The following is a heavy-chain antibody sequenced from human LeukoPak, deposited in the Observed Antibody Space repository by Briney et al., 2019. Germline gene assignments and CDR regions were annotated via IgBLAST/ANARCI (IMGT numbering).Heavy chain of an antibody. CDR1: GYTFIDYY. V-gene: IGHV1-2*02. D-gene: IGHD3-10*01. CDR3: ARLYGSGRRSAFDY. CDR2: INPNSAGT. J-gene: IGHJ4*02. Sequence: GTSGKVSCKASGYTFIDYYIHWVRQAPGQGLEWMGWINPNSAGTNYAQRFQGRITMTRDTSIRTAYMELSRLRSDDTAVYYCARLYGSGRRSAFDYWGQGTPVTVSS.